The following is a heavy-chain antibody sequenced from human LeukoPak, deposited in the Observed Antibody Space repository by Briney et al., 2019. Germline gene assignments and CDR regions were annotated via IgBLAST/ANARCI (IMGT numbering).Heavy chain of an antibody. CDR2: IYYSGST. CDR3: ASRYYDILTGFNWIYFDY. Sequence: NPSQTLSLTCTVSGGSISSGDYYWSWIRQPPGKGLEWIGYIYYSGSTYYNPSLKSRVTISVDTSKNQFSLKLSSVTAADTAVYYCASRYYDILTGFNWIYFDYWGQATPATVSS. J-gene: IGHJ4*02. CDR1: GGSISSGDYY. D-gene: IGHD3-9*01. V-gene: IGHV4-30-4*01.